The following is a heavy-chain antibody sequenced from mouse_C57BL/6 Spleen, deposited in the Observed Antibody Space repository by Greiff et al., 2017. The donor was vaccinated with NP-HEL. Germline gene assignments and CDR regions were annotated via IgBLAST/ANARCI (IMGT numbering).Heavy chain of an antibody. CDR1: GFTFSDYY. V-gene: IGHV5-12*01. Sequence: DVQLVESGGGLVQPGGSLKLSCAASGFTFSDYYMYWVRQTPEKRLEWVAYISNGGGSTYYPDTVKGRFTISRDNAKNTLYLQMSRLKSEDTAMYYCARGGPYAMDYWGQGTSVTVSS. J-gene: IGHJ4*01. CDR2: ISNGGGST. CDR3: ARGGPYAMDY.